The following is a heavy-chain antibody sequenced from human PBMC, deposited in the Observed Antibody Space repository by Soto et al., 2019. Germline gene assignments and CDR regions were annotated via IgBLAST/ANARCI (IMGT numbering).Heavy chain of an antibody. Sequence: PVESLKISCRTSGYTFTNYWIGWVRQMPGKGLEWLGIINPADSDIRYNPSFEGKVTISVDKSISTAFLQWSSLQAADTATYYCARRGESSDWYIVDIPFESWGQGTLVTVSS. CDR2: INPADSDI. J-gene: IGHJ4*02. V-gene: IGHV5-51*01. D-gene: IGHD6-19*01. CDR3: ARRGESSDWYIVDIPFES. CDR1: GYTFTNYW.